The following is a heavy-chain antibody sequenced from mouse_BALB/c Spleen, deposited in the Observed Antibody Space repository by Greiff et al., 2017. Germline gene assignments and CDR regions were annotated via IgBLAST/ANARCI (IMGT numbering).Heavy chain of an antibody. J-gene: IGHJ4*01. CDR1: GYTFTSYT. V-gene: IGHV1-4*02. CDR3: ARDGNFAMDY. Sequence: QVQLQQSAAELARPGASVKMSCKASGYTFTSYTMHWVKQRPGQGLEWIGYINPSSGYTEYNQKFKDKTTLTADKSSSTAYMQLSSLTSEDSAVYYCARDGNFAMDYWGQGTSVTVSS. CDR2: INPSSGYT. D-gene: IGHD2-1*01.